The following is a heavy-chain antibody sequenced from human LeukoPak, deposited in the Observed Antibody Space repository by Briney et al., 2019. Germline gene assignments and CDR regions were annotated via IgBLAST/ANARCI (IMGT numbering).Heavy chain of an antibody. CDR2: INPSSGGT. CDR3: ASTGYYGSGIPFPQFDY. J-gene: IGHJ4*02. V-gene: IGHV1-2*02. D-gene: IGHD3-10*01. Sequence: ASVKVSCKASGYTFTSYYMHWVRQAPGQGLEWMGWINPSSGGTNYAQKFQGRVTMTRDTSISTAYMELSRLRSDDTAVYYCASTGYYGSGIPFPQFDYWGQGTLVTVSS. CDR1: GYTFTSYY.